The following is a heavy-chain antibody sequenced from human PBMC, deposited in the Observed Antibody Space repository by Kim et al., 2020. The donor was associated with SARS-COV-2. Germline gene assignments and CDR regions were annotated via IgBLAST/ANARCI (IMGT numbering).Heavy chain of an antibody. CDR2: ISSSSSYI. J-gene: IGHJ5*02. CDR3: ARGPPYCGGDCLFDWFDP. V-gene: IGHV3-21*01. CDR1: GFTFSSYS. Sequence: GGSLRLSCAASGFTFSSYSMNWVRQAPGKGLEWVSSISSSSSYIYYADSVKGRFTISRDNAKNSLYLQMNSLRAEDTAVYYCARGPPYCGGDCLFDWFDPWGQGTLVTVSS. D-gene: IGHD2-21*02.